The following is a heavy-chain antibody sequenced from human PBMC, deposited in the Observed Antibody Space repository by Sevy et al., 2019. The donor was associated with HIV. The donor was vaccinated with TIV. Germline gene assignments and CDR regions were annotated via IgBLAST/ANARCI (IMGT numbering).Heavy chain of an antibody. J-gene: IGHJ4*02. V-gene: IGHV4-59*01. CDR3: ARQGLGELSSVYFDY. Sequence: SETLSLTCTVSGGSISSYYWSWIRQPPGKGLEWIGYIYYSGSTNYNPSLKSRVTISVDTSKNQFSLKLSSVTAAETAVYYCARQGLGELSSVYFDYWGQGTLVTVSS. D-gene: IGHD3-16*02. CDR2: IYYSGST. CDR1: GGSISSYY.